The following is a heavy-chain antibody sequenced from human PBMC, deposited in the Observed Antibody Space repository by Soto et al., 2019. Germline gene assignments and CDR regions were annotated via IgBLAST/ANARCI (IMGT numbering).Heavy chain of an antibody. CDR2: INHSGST. Sequence: SETLPLTWAVDGGYFRGYYWRCIRKNPGKGLEWIGEINHSGSTNYNPSLKSRVTISVDTSKNQFSLKLSSVTAADTAVYYCARNSYGRPFDYWGQGTLVTAPQ. CDR3: ARNSYGRPFDY. D-gene: IGHD5-18*01. V-gene: IGHV4-34*01. J-gene: IGHJ4*02. CDR1: GGYFRGYY.